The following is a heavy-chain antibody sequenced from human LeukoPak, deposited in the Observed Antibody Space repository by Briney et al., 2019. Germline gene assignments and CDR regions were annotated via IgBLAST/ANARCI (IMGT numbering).Heavy chain of an antibody. CDR2: INHSGST. CDR3: ASPIIAVAGTDYYGMDV. D-gene: IGHD6-19*01. J-gene: IGHJ6*02. CDR1: GGSFSGYY. V-gene: IGHV4-34*01. Sequence: SETLSLTCAVYGGSFSGYYWSWIRQPPGKGLEWIGEINHSGSTNYNPSLKSRVTISVDTSKNQFSLKLSSVTAADTAVYYCASPIIAVAGTDYYGMDVWGRGTTVTVSS.